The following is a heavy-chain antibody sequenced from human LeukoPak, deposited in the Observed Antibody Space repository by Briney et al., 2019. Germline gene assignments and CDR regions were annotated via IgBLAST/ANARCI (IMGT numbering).Heavy chain of an antibody. Sequence: GRSLRLSCAASGFTFSGYGMNWVRQAPGKGLEWVSVIWYDGSNNYYADSVKGRFTISRDNSKNTLSLQMNSLRAEDTAVYYCTRGMTTLWYFDYWGQGTLVTVSS. J-gene: IGHJ4*02. CDR3: TRGMTTLWYFDY. CDR2: IWYDGSNN. V-gene: IGHV3-33*01. D-gene: IGHD4-17*01. CDR1: GFTFSGYG.